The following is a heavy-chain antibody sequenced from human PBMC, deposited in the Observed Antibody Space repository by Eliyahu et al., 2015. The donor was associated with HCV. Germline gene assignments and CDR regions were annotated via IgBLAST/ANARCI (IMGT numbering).Heavy chain of an antibody. CDR3: AKGPVSYAPRYFDS. V-gene: IGHV3-23*04. J-gene: IGHJ4*02. CDR1: GFAFSNYA. Sequence: EVQLVESGGGLVQPGGSLRLSCAASGFAFSNYAITWIRQAPGKGLEWVSTITGTADYTFYADSVKGRFTISRDNAENTLSLQMNSLRAEDTAIYYCAKGPVSYAPRYFDSWGQGTLVTVSS. D-gene: IGHD2-2*01. CDR2: ITGTADYT.